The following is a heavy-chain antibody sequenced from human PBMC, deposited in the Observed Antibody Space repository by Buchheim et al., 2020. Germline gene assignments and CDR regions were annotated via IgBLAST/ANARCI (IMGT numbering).Heavy chain of an antibody. CDR2: INPNSGGT. V-gene: IGHV1-2*02. D-gene: IGHD2-2*01. CDR1: GYTFTGYY. CDR3: ARDWRVPAAIESLGFDY. Sequence: QVQLVQSGAEVKKPGASVKVSCKASGYTFTGYYMHWVRQAPGQGLEWMGWINPNSGGTNYAQTFQGRVTMTRDTTISTAYMELSRLRYDDTAVYYCARDWRVPAAIESLGFDYWGQGTL. J-gene: IGHJ4*02.